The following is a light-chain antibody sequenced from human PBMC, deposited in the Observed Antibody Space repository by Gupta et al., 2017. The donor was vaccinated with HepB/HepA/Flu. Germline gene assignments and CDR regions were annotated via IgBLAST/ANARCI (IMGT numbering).Light chain of an antibody. J-gene: IGLJ2*01. CDR2: VVY. Sequence: QSALTQPASVSGSPGQSITISCTGTSSDVGLYDFVSWYQQHPGRAPKLIIYVVYNRPSGVSDRFSGSKSGNTASLTISGLQAEDEADYYCNSFTSSSTLVFGGGTKVTVL. V-gene: IGLV2-14*03. CDR3: NSFTSSSTLV. CDR1: SSDVGLYDF.